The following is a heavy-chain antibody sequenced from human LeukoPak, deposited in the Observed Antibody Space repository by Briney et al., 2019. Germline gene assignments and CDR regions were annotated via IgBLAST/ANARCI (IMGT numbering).Heavy chain of an antibody. Sequence: ASVKVSCKASGGTFSSYAISWVRQAPGQGLEWMGWISAYNGNTNYAQKLQGRVTMTTDTSTSTAYMELRSLRSDDTAVYYCARDQSPTFSGGSFRPPNWFDPWGQGTLVTVSS. J-gene: IGHJ5*02. CDR2: ISAYNGNT. CDR3: ARDQSPTFSGGSFRPPNWFDP. V-gene: IGHV1-18*01. CDR1: GGTFSSYA. D-gene: IGHD2-15*01.